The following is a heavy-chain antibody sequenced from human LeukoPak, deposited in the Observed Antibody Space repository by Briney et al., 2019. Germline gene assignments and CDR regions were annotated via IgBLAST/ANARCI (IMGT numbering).Heavy chain of an antibody. CDR3: ARDCGGSFNYGMDV. CDR2: ISRSGTET. J-gene: IGHJ6*02. Sequence: GGSLRLSCAGAGFTFSNYGMSWVRQAPGKGLEWVSVISRSGTETYHADSVRGRFTISRDNAKNSLYLQMNSLRAEDTAVYYCARDCGGSFNYGMDVWGQGTTVTVSS. D-gene: IGHD2-15*01. CDR1: GFTFSNYG. V-gene: IGHV3-23*01.